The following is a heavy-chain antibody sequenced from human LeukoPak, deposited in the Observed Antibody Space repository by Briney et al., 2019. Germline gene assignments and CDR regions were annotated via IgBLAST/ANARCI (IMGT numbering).Heavy chain of an antibody. V-gene: IGHV3-7*01. D-gene: IGHD2-21*01. CDR1: GFTFSSYA. Sequence: GGSLRLSCAASGFTFSSYAMHWVRQAPGKGLEWVANIKHDGSEKYYVDSVRGRFTISRDNAKNSLYLQMNSLRAEDTAVYYCARWGQLLFRGDVDAFDIWGQGTMVTVSS. CDR2: IKHDGSEK. J-gene: IGHJ3*02. CDR3: ARWGQLLFRGDVDAFDI.